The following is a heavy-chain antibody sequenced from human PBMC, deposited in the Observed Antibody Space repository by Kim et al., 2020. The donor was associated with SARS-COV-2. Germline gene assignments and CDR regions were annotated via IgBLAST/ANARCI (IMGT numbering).Heavy chain of an antibody. Sequence: GGSLRLSCAASGFTFSSFAMSWVRQSPGKGLEWVSAISGSGDNTYYADSVKGRFTISRDNSKNTLYLQMNSLRAEDRAVYYCAKDGGGVQHLVLVDGMDAWGQGTTVTVSS. D-gene: IGHD6-13*01. J-gene: IGHJ6*02. V-gene: IGHV3-23*01. CDR1: GFTFSSFA. CDR2: ISGSGDNT. CDR3: AKDGGGVQHLVLVDGMDA.